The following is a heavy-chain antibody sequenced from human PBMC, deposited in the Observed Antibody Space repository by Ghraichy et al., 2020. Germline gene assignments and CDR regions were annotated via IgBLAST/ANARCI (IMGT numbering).Heavy chain of an antibody. CDR3: ARRRTVDFWSGYRQYYFDY. D-gene: IGHD3-3*01. CDR1: GGSFSGYY. Sequence: SETLSLTCAVYGGSFSGYYWSWIRQPPGKGLEWIGEINHSGSTNYNPSLKSRVTISVDTSKNQFSLKLSSVTAADTAVYYCARRRTVDFWSGYRQYYFDYWGQGTLVTVSS. J-gene: IGHJ4*02. V-gene: IGHV4-34*01. CDR2: INHSGST.